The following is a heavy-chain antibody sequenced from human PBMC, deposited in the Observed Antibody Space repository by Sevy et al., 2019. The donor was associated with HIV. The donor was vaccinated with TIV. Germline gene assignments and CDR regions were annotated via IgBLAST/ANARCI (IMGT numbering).Heavy chain of an antibody. CDR3: AREGSTWAGWFDP. V-gene: IGHV4-61*02. Sequence: SETLSLTCTVSGGSISSGSYYWSWIRQPAGKGLEWIGRIYTSGSTNYNPSLKSPVTIAVDTSKNQFSLKRSSVTAADTAVYYCAREGSTWAGWFDPWGQGTLVTVSS. J-gene: IGHJ5*02. CDR1: GGSISSGSYY. D-gene: IGHD2-2*01. CDR2: IYTSGST.